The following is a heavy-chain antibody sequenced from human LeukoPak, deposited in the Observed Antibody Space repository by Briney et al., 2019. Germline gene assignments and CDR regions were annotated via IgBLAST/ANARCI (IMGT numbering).Heavy chain of an antibody. Sequence: PGGSLRLSCAASGFPFSSYYMSWVRQAPGKGLEWVSVIYSCGSTYYADSVKGRFTISRDNSKNTLYLQMNSLRAEDTAVYYCASFDMVRGADNYYYGMDVWGQGTTVTVSS. CDR2: IYSCGST. V-gene: IGHV3-66*01. D-gene: IGHD3-10*01. J-gene: IGHJ6*02. CDR1: GFPFSSYY. CDR3: ASFDMVRGADNYYYGMDV.